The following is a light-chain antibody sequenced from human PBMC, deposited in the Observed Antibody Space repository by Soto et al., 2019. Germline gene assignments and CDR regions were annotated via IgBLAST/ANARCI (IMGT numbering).Light chain of an antibody. Sequence: EIVLTQSPATLSLSPGERATLSCRASQSVSSYLAWYQQKPGLAPRLLIYDASNRATGIPARFSGSGSGTDFTLTISSLEPEDFAVYYCQQRSNWPPVYTFGQGTKLEIK. CDR3: QQRSNWPPVYT. CDR1: QSVSSY. V-gene: IGKV3-11*01. J-gene: IGKJ2*01. CDR2: DAS.